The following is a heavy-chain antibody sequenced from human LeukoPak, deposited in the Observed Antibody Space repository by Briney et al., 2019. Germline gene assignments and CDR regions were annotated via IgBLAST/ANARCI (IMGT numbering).Heavy chain of an antibody. Sequence: GGSLRLSCAASGFTFSSYAMSWVRQAPGKGLEWVSGMSGSGGSTYYADSVKGRFTISRETSNNTLYLQMNSLRVEDTAVYYCAKEKNDCSGGSCYGTASYYFDYWGQGTLVTVSS. CDR3: AKEKNDCSGGSCYGTASYYFDY. V-gene: IGHV3-23*01. D-gene: IGHD2-15*01. CDR1: GFTFSSYA. J-gene: IGHJ4*02. CDR2: MSGSGGST.